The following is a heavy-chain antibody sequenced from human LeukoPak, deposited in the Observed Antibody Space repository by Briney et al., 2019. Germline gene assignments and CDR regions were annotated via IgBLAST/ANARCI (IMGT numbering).Heavy chain of an antibody. CDR2: IWFDGTTK. CDR3: AKGELRYFDWLLGGDAFDI. J-gene: IGHJ3*02. D-gene: IGHD3-9*01. Sequence: PGGSLRLTCEASGFTFSSYAMHWVRQAPGKGLEWVAVIWFDGTTKFYGDSVTGRFTISRDNSKKTLYLQMNSLRAEDTAVYYCAKGELRYFDWLLGGDAFDIWGQGTMVTVSS. CDR1: GFTFSSYA. V-gene: IGHV3-30*02.